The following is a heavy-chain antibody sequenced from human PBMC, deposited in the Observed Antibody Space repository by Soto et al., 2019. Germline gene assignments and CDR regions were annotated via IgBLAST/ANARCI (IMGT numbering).Heavy chain of an antibody. CDR2: ISYDGSNK. V-gene: IGHV3-30-3*01. Sequence: PGGSLRLSCAASGFTFSSYAMHWVRQAPGKGLEWVAVISYDGSNKYYADSVKGRFTISRDNSKNTLYLQMNSLRAEDPAVYYCARELTAAAGAAYAFDIWGQGTMVAVSS. CDR3: ARELTAAAGAAYAFDI. CDR1: GFTFSSYA. D-gene: IGHD6-13*01. J-gene: IGHJ3*02.